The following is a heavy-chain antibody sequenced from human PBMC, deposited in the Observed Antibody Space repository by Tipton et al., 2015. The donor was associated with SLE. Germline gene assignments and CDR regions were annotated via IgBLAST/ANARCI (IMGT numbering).Heavy chain of an antibody. CDR1: GFTFSSYG. J-gene: IGHJ3*02. V-gene: IGHV3-NL1*01. Sequence: SLRLSCAASGFTFSSYGMHWVRQAPGKGLEWVSVIYSGGSTYYADSVKGRFTISRDNSKNTLYLQMNSLRAEDTAVYYCARDRWELLMGAFDIWGQGTMVTVSS. D-gene: IGHD1-26*01. CDR3: ARDRWELLMGAFDI. CDR2: IYSGGST.